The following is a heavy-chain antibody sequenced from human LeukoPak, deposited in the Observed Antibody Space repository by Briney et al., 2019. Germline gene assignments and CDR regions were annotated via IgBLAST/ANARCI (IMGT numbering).Heavy chain of an antibody. CDR1: GGSISSSSYY. J-gene: IGHJ4*02. D-gene: IGHD5-24*01. CDR3: ASGDGYNTY. V-gene: IGHV4-39*07. CDR2: IYYSGST. Sequence: SETLSLTCTVSGGSISSSSYYWGWIRQPPGKGLECIGSIYYSGSTYYNPSLKSRVTISVDTSKNQFSLKLSSVTAADTAVYYCASGDGYNTYWGQGTLVTVSS.